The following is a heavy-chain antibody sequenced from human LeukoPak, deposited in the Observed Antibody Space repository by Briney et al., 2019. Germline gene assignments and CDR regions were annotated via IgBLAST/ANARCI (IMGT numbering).Heavy chain of an antibody. J-gene: IGHJ5*02. CDR3: ARAPTYYYDSSGYDR. CDR2: INPNSGGT. D-gene: IGHD3-22*01. CDR1: GYTFTGYY. Sequence: GASVKVSCKASGYTFTGYYMHWVRQAPGQGLEWMGWINPNSGGTNYAQKFQGRVTMTRDTSVSTAYMELSRLRSDDTAVYYCARAPTYYYDSSGYDRWGQGTLVTVSS. V-gene: IGHV1-2*02.